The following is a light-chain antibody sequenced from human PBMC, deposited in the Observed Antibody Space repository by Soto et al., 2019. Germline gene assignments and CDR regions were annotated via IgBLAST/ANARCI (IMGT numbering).Light chain of an antibody. Sequence: DIQITQSPSSLSASVGDRVTITCRASQGIRNDLGWYQQKPGKAPKRLIYAASSLQSGVPSRFSGSGSGTEFTLTISSLRPDDFATYYCQQYNDYSAWTFGQGTKVDIK. V-gene: IGKV1-17*01. J-gene: IGKJ1*01. CDR2: AAS. CDR1: QGIRND. CDR3: QQYNDYSAWT.